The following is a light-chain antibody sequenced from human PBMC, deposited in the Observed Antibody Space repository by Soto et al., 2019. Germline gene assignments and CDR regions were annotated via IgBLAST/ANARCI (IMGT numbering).Light chain of an antibody. V-gene: IGKV1-27*01. CDR1: QGISNS. J-gene: IGKJ3*01. CDR3: QQYNNAPPFT. Sequence: DIQMTQSPSSLSASVGDRVTITCRASQGISNSLAWYQQKPGKVPKLLIYSASTLQSGVPSRFRGSGSGTEFTLTISSLQPQDVATYYCQQYNNAPPFTFGPGTKVEIK. CDR2: SAS.